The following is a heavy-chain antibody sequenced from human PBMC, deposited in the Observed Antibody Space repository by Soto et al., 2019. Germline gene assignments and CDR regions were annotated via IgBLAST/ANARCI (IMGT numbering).Heavy chain of an antibody. J-gene: IGHJ4*02. Sequence: PGGSLRLSCAASGFTFSGSAMHWVRQASGKGLEWVGRIRSKANSYATAYAASVKGRFTISRDDSENTAYLQMNSLKTEDTAVYYCWYSSSSGSDDYWGQGTLVTVSS. CDR1: GFTFSGSA. V-gene: IGHV3-73*01. D-gene: IGHD6-6*01. CDR2: IRSKANSYAT. CDR3: WYSSSSGSDDY.